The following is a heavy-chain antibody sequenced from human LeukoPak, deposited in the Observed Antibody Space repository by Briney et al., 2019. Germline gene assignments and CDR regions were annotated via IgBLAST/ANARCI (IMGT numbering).Heavy chain of an antibody. CDR3: ARGARGAGYNFDY. V-gene: IGHV4-59*01. D-gene: IGHD5-24*01. Sequence: SETLSLTCSVSGGSISNRFWTWIRQPPGKGLEWIGCIFYSGSTNYNPSLKSRVTISVDTSKNQLSLKVTSVTAADTAVYYCARGARGAGYNFDYWGQGTLVTVSS. CDR2: IFYSGST. J-gene: IGHJ4*02. CDR1: GGSISNRF.